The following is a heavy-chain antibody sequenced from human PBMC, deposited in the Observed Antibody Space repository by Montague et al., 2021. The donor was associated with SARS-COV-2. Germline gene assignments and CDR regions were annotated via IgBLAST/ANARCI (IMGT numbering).Heavy chain of an antibody. CDR3: ARRHHDYGGNRPFYFFDY. CDR1: GGSFSDFY. CDR2: INHSEST. J-gene: IGHJ4*02. Sequence: SETLSLTCGVYGGSFSDFYWSWIRQPPGKGLEWITEINHSESTNYNPSLKSRVTISLDTSNNQFSLKVSSVTAADTAVYYCARRHHDYGGNRPFYFFDYWGQGSLVTVSS. D-gene: IGHD4-23*01. V-gene: IGHV4-34*01.